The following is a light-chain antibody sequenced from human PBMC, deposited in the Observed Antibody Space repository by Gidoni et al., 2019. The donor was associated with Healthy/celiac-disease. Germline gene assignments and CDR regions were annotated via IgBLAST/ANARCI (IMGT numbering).Light chain of an antibody. CDR3: SSYAGSNNVVV. J-gene: IGLJ2*01. Sequence: QSALTQPTSASGSPGQPVTISCTGTSSDVGGYNYVSWYQQHPGNAPNLMIYEVSKRPAGVPDRCSGSKSGNTASRTGPGLPAEDEADYYCSSYAGSNNVVVFGGGTKLTVL. CDR2: EVS. CDR1: SSDVGGYNY. V-gene: IGLV2-8*01.